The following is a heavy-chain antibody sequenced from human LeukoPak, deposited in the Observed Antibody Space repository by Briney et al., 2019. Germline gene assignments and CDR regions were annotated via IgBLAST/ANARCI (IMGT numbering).Heavy chain of an antibody. J-gene: IGHJ4*02. CDR3: AKTPSSSWYPRNHFDY. D-gene: IGHD6-13*01. V-gene: IGHV3-23*01. Sequence: GGSLRLSCAASGFTFSSYAMSWFRQAPGKGLEWVSAISGSGGSTFYADSVKGRFTISRDNSKNTLYLQMNSLRAEDTAVYYRAKTPSSSWYPRNHFDYWGQGTLVTVSS. CDR1: GFTFSSYA. CDR2: ISGSGGST.